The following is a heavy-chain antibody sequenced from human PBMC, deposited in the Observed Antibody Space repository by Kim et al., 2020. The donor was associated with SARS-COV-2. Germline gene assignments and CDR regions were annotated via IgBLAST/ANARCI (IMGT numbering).Heavy chain of an antibody. CDR1: GYTFSNAG. CDR3: ARLVGPTAIDLDY. J-gene: IGHJ4*02. D-gene: IGHD1-26*01. Sequence: ASVKVSCKGSGYTFSNAGIHWVRQAPGQSLEWMGWINTGNAYTGYSEKFQGRVTITRDTSASTAYMELSSLRSEDTAVYYCARLVGPTAIDLDYWGQGTLVTVSS. V-gene: IGHV1-3*04. CDR2: INTGNAYT.